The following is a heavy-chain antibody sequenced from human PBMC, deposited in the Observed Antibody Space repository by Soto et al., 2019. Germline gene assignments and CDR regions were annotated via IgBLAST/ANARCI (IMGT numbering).Heavy chain of an antibody. D-gene: IGHD1-1*01. J-gene: IGHJ2*01. V-gene: IGHV4-59*08. CDR1: GGSISSYY. CDR3: ARNSLDHLYWYFDL. CDR2: IYYSGST. Sequence: QVQLQESGPGLVKPSETLSLTCTVSGGSISSYYWSWIRQPPGKGLEWIGYIYYSGSTNYNPSLKSRVTISVDTSKNQFSLELTSVTAADSAVYYCARNSLDHLYWYFDLWGRGTLVTVSS.